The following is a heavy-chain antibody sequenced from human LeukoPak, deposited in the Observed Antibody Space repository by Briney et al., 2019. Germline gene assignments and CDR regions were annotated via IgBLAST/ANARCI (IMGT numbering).Heavy chain of an antibody. V-gene: IGHV3-15*01. Sequence: KAGGSLRLSCAASGFTFSNAWMSWVRQAPGKGLEWVGRIKSKTDGGTTDYAAPVEGRFTISRDDSKNTLYLQMNSLKTEDTAVYYCTTDPLLRITLGGVIAIDYWGQGTLVTVSS. CDR2: IKSKTDGGTT. CDR3: TTDPLLRITLGGVIAIDY. D-gene: IGHD3-16*02. CDR1: GFTFSNAW. J-gene: IGHJ4*02.